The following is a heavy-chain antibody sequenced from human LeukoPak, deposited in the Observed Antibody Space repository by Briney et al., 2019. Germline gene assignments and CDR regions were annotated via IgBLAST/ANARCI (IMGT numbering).Heavy chain of an antibody. Sequence: PSETLSLTCTVSGGSISSYYWSWIRQPPGKGLEWIGYIYYSGSTNYNPSLKSRVTISVDTSKNQFSLKLSSVTAADTAVYYCAREGIAAAGHLDAFDIWGQGIMVTVSS. D-gene: IGHD6-13*01. J-gene: IGHJ3*02. V-gene: IGHV4-59*01. CDR3: AREGIAAAGHLDAFDI. CDR1: GGSISSYY. CDR2: IYYSGST.